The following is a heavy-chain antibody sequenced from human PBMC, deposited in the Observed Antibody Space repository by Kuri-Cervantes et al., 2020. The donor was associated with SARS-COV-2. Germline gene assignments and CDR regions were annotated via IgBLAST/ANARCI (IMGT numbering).Heavy chain of an antibody. V-gene: IGHV3-21*01. CDR3: ARGITMIVVVTPFDY. Sequence: LSLTCAASGFTLSNYWMSWVRQAPGKGLEWVSSISSSSSYIYYADSVKGRFTISRDNAKNSLYLQMNSLRAEDTAVYYCARGITMIVVVTPFDYWGQGTLVTVSS. CDR2: ISSSSSYI. J-gene: IGHJ4*02. CDR1: GFTLSNYW. D-gene: IGHD3-22*01.